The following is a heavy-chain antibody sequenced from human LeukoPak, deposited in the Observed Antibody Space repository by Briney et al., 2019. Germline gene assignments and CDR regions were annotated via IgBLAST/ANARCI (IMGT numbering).Heavy chain of an antibody. Sequence: PGGSLRLSCAASGFTFSDYDMHWVRQAPGKGLEWVAFIRNDGSNEYYPDSVKGGFTISRDNSRNMLYLQMNSLRPEDTAVYYCAKGGSASHNWFDPWGQGTLVTVSS. V-gene: IGHV3-30*02. J-gene: IGHJ5*02. CDR3: AKGGSASHNWFDP. CDR1: GFTFSDYD. D-gene: IGHD2-15*01. CDR2: IRNDGSNE.